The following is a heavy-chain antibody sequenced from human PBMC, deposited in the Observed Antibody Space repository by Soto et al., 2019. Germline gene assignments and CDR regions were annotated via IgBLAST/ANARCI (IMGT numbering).Heavy chain of an antibody. CDR2: IFSSGST. D-gene: IGHD2-2*01. J-gene: IGHJ4*02. V-gene: IGHV4-59*01. CDR1: GDSISSFY. CDR3: ARVGYCSSTPCWTIGYFEH. Sequence: SETLSLTCTVSGDSISSFYWTWIRQPPGKGLEWVGYIFSSGSTNYNPSLKSRVTISVDTSENQFSLKLTSVTAADTAVYYCARVGYCSSTPCWTIGYFEHWGQGTLVTVSS.